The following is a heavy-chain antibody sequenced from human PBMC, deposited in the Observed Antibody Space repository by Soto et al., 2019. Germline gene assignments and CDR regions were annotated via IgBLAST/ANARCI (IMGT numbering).Heavy chain of an antibody. CDR2: IIPIFGTA. V-gene: IGHV1-69*01. Sequence: QVQLVQSGAEVKKPGSSVKVSCKASGGTFSSYAISWVRQAPGQGLEWMGGIIPIFGTANYAQKFQGRVTITADESTSTAYMELSSLRSEDTAMYYCASRYTYYDFWSGYPGALDYWGQGTLVTVSS. CDR1: GGTFSSYA. CDR3: ASRYTYYDFWSGYPGALDY. D-gene: IGHD3-3*01. J-gene: IGHJ4*02.